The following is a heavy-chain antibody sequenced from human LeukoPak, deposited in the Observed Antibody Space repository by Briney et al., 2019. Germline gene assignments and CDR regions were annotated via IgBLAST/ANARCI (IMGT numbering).Heavy chain of an antibody. V-gene: IGHV3-21*01. J-gene: IGHJ4*02. CDR3: ARAGYSSFHDY. D-gene: IGHD6-19*01. CDR1: GFSFSTYS. Sequence: GGSLRLSCAASGFSFSTYSINWVRQAPGKGLEWVSSISSRSDYIYYADSVKGRFTISRDNANNSLYLQMNSLRAEDTAVYYCARAGYSSFHDYWGQGTLVTVSS. CDR2: ISSRSDYI.